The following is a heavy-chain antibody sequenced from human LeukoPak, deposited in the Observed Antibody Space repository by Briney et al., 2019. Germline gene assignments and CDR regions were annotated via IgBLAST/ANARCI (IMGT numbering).Heavy chain of an antibody. D-gene: IGHD3-3*01. CDR2: MNPNSGNT. J-gene: IGHJ6*02. CDR3: ARTDDFWSGYYYEVHYGMDV. CDR1: GYTFTSYD. V-gene: IGHV1-8*01. Sequence: GASVKVSCKASGYTFTSYDINRVRQATGQGLEWMGWMNPNSGNTGYAQKFQGRVTMTRNTSISTAYMELSSLRSEDTAVYYCARTDDFWSGYYYEVHYGMDVWGQGTTVTVSS.